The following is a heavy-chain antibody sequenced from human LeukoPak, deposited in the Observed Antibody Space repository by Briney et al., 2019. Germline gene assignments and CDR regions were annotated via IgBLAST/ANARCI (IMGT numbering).Heavy chain of an antibody. D-gene: IGHD6-13*01. CDR3: ARGRYSSSLFDY. V-gene: IGHV4-34*01. J-gene: IGHJ4*02. Sequence: SETLSLTCAVYGGSFSGYYWSWIRQPPGKGLEWIGEINHSGSTNYNPSLKSRVTISVDTSKNQFSLKLSSVTAADTAVYYCARGRYSSSLFDYWGQGTLVTVSS. CDR2: INHSGST. CDR1: GGSFSGYY.